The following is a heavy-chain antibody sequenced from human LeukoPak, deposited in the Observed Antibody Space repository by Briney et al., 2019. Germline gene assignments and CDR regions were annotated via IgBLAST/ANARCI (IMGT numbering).Heavy chain of an antibody. D-gene: IGHD3-9*01. V-gene: IGHV4-31*03. CDR1: GDSISRGAYY. CDR3: ARDWGRYAI. CDR2: IYSSGST. J-gene: IGHJ3*02. Sequence: SETLSLTCTVSGDSISRGAYYWSWIRQHPRKGLEWIGKIYSSGSTYYNPPLKSRVLISIDTSKNQFSLKVRSVTAADTAVYFCARDWGRYAIWGEGTVVIVSS.